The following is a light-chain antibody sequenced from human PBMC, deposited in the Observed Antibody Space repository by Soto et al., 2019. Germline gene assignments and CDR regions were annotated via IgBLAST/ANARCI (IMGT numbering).Light chain of an antibody. CDR3: SSYTSTATRV. J-gene: IGLJ3*02. CDR2: EVS. V-gene: IGLV2-14*02. Sequence: QSALTQPASVSGSPGQSITISCTGASSDVGTYTLVSWYQQHPGKAPKLMIYEVSNRPSGVSDRFSGPKSGNTASLTISGLQAEDEADYYCSSYTSTATRVFGGGTKLTVL. CDR1: SSDVGTYTL.